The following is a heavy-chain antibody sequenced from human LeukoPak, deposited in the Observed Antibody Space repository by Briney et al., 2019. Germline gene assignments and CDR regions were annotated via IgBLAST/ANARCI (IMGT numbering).Heavy chain of an antibody. CDR3: VRGEYCSSTSCQNWFDP. Sequence: PSETLSLTCTVSGGSISSYYWSWIRQPPGKGLEWIGYIYYSGSTNYNPSLKSRVTISVDTPKNQFSLKLSSVTAADTAVYYCVRGEYCSSTSCQNWFDPWGQGTLVTVSS. CDR2: IYYSGST. D-gene: IGHD2-2*01. V-gene: IGHV4-59*01. CDR1: GGSISSYY. J-gene: IGHJ5*02.